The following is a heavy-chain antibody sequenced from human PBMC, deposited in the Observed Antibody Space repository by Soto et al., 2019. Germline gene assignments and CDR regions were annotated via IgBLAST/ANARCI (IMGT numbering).Heavy chain of an antibody. CDR1: GYTFDIYG. Sequence: QIQLVQSGPEVKKPGASVKVSCKASGYTFDIYGISWVRQVPGQGPEWVGWISADNGDTKYAQRMQVRVTLTTDRATITAYMELRSLRSDDTAVYYCARDRSYYYDSSGYPFDYWGQGSLVTVSS. CDR2: ISADNGDT. CDR3: ARDRSYYYDSSGYPFDY. D-gene: IGHD3-22*01. V-gene: IGHV1-18*01. J-gene: IGHJ4*02.